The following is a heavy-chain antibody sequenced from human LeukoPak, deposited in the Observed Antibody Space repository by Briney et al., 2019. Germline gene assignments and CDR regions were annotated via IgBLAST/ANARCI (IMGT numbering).Heavy chain of an antibody. D-gene: IGHD6-13*01. CDR1: GFTFHCYG. J-gene: IGHJ4*02. CDR2: INWKGDTS. V-gene: IGHV3-20*04. Sequence: GGSLRLSCAASGFTFHCYGITWVRQAPGKGLEWVSGINWKGDTSGYADSVKGRFTISRDNARSSLYLQMNSLRAEDTALYYCATAAGGEGYWGQGTLVTVSS. CDR3: ATAAGGEGY.